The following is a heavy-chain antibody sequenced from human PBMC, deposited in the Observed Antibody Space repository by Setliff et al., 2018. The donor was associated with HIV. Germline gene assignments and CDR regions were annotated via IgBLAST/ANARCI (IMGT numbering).Heavy chain of an antibody. CDR2: ISNYNGNT. D-gene: IGHD2-21*01. V-gene: IGHV1-18*01. CDR3: ARLSIPAYYYMDV. CDR1: GYTFTTYG. J-gene: IGHJ6*03. Sequence: AAVKVSCKASGYTFTTYGITWVRQAPGQGLEWMGWISNYNGNTNYAQKFQGRVTMTTVTSTSTAYMELRSLRSDDTAVYYCARLSIPAYYYMDVWGKGTTVTVSS.